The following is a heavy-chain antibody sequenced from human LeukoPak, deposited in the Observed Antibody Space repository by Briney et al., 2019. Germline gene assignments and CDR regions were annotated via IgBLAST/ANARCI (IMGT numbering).Heavy chain of an antibody. CDR3: ARQDSATAPFDY. CDR2: IYPGDSDT. CDR1: GYSFTSYW. J-gene: IGHJ4*02. V-gene: IGHV5-51*01. Sequence: GESLKISCKGSGYSFTSYWIGWVRQMPGKGLEWMGIIYPGDSDTRYSPSFQGQVTISADKSITTAYLQWRSLKASDTAMYCCARQDSATAPFDYWGQGTLVTVSS. D-gene: IGHD2-21*02.